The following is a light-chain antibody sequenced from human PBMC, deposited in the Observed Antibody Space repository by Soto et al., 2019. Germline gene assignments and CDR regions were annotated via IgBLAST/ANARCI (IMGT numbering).Light chain of an antibody. J-gene: IGKJ1*01. CDR1: HSSRSW. CDR3: QQSSAFPRT. V-gene: IGKV1-5*01. Sequence: DIQVTQSPSPLSASIGDRVHPTRRARHSSRSWLAWYQQKPGKAPKLLIYDASSLESGVPSRFSGSGSGTDFSLTISSLQPEDFATYYCQQSSAFPRTFGQGTKVDIK. CDR2: DAS.